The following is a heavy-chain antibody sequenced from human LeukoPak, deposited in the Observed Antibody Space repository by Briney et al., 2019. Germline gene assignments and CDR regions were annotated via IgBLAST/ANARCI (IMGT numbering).Heavy chain of an antibody. CDR2: IGGRDGST. J-gene: IGHJ4*02. CDR1: GFTFSSYG. CDR3: AKGHYYGSGSLDY. V-gene: IGHV3-23*01. D-gene: IGHD3-10*01. Sequence: GGSLRLSCAASGFTFSSYGMSWVRKAPGRGLEWVSAIGGRDGSTYYADSVKGRFTISRDNSKNTLYVQMNSLRAEDTAVYYCAKGHYYGSGSLDYWSQGTLVTVSS.